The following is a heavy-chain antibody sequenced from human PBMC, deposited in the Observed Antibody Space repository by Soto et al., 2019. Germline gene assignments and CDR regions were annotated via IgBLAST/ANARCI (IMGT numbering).Heavy chain of an antibody. CDR1: GFNVGAFA. CDR2: ISVSDAFI. J-gene: IGHJ4*02. V-gene: IGHV3-23*01. CDR3: KRDTVDGITGIGY. D-gene: IGHD1-20*01. Sequence: GGSLRLSCAASGFNVGAFAVNWVRQAPGKGLEWVSGISVSDAFIYYADSVRGRFSISRDASENILYLQMNSLRVDDTAIYYCKRDTVDGITGIGYWGPGTLVTVSS.